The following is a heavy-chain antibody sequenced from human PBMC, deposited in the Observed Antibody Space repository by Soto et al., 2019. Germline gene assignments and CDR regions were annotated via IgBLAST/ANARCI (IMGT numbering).Heavy chain of an antibody. D-gene: IGHD3-22*01. V-gene: IGHV2-70*01. CDR2: IDWDDDK. J-gene: IGHJ5*02. CDR1: GFSLSTSGMC. Sequence: SGPTLVNPTQTLTLTCTFSGFSLSTSGMCVSWIRQPPGKALEWLALIDWDDDKYYSTSLKTRLTISKDTSKNQVVLTMTNMDPVDTATYYCARGDGYYDSSGYYCNWFDPWGQGTLVTVSS. CDR3: ARGDGYYDSSGYYCNWFDP.